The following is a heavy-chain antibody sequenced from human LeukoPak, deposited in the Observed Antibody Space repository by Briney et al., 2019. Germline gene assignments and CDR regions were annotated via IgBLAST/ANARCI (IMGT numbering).Heavy chain of an antibody. D-gene: IGHD3-22*01. Sequence: GGSLSLSCAASGFTFSSYGMHWVRQAPGKGLEWVAVISYDGSNKYYADSVKGRFTISRDNSKNTLYLQMNSLRAEDTAVYYCAKGGFYYDSKLTRDGYYGMDVWGQGTTVTVSS. J-gene: IGHJ6*02. CDR1: GFTFSSYG. CDR2: ISYDGSNK. V-gene: IGHV3-30*18. CDR3: AKGGFYYDSKLTRDGYYGMDV.